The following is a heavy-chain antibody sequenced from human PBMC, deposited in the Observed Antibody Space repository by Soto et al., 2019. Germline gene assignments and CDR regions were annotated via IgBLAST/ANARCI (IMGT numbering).Heavy chain of an antibody. Sequence: QVQLVDSGGGVVPPGGSLRVSCVVSGFTFNSYNMHGVRQVPGEGLEWVAVISFDGANTFYADSVKGRFTISRDTSRDTLYLQMSRLRVEDTAVYYCARDGYNRGGFDYWGQGTLVSVSS. V-gene: IGHV3-30-3*01. CDR3: ARDGYNRGGFDY. J-gene: IGHJ4*02. CDR2: ISFDGANT. CDR1: GFTFNSYN. D-gene: IGHD6-25*01.